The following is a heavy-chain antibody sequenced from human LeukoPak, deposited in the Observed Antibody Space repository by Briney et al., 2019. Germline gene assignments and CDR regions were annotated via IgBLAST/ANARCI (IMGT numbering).Heavy chain of an antibody. D-gene: IGHD5-18*01. CDR3: GRSFGFY. V-gene: IGHV3-49*03. CDR2: IRSNAYGGTT. Sequence: GGSLRLSCSASGFTFDNYVMSWFRQAPGKGLEWVGFIRSNAYGGTTEYAASVTGRFTISRDDSKSIAYLQMNSLKTEDTAVYYCGRSFGFYWGQGTLVTVSS. CDR1: GFTFDNYV. J-gene: IGHJ4*02.